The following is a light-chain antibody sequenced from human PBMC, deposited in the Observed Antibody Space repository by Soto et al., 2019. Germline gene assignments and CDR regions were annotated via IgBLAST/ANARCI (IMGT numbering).Light chain of an antibody. Sequence: DIQMTQSPSSLSASVGDRVTITCRASQTIANYLSWYRQTPGKAPNLLIYSASCLQSGIPSRFSGSGSGTDFTLTISSLQPEDFATYYCQQSYTTPTFGGGTKVEI. V-gene: IGKV1-39*01. J-gene: IGKJ4*01. CDR2: SAS. CDR1: QTIANY. CDR3: QQSYTTPT.